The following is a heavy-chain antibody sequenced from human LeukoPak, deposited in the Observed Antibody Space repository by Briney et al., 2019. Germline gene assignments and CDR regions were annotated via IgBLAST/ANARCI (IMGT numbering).Heavy chain of an antibody. J-gene: IGHJ6*02. Sequence: PSETVYLTCTVSGGVISSGHYNWSWIRQPPGKGLESSGYIYYSGSTYYNPSLKSRVTISVDTSKNQFSLKLSSVTAADTAVYYCARDNRYYYGMDVWGQGTTVTVSS. CDR1: GGVISSGHYN. CDR2: IYYSGST. V-gene: IGHV4-30-4*01. D-gene: IGHD1-14*01. CDR3: ARDNRYYYGMDV.